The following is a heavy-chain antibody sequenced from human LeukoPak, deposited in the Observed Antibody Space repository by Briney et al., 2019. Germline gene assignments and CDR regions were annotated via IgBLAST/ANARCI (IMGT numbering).Heavy chain of an antibody. V-gene: IGHV3-23*01. Sequence: GGSLRLSCAASGFTFSRYAMSWVRQAPGKGLEWVPAITDSGGDTYHADSVKGRLTISRDNSKNALYLQMNSLRVEDTAVYYCVKGSSSSRPYYFDYWGQGTLVTVSS. D-gene: IGHD6-6*01. CDR1: GFTFSRYA. CDR2: ITDSGGDT. CDR3: VKGSSSSRPYYFDY. J-gene: IGHJ4*02.